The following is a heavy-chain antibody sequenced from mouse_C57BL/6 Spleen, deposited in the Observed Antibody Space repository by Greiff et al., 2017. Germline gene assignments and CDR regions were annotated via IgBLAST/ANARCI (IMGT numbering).Heavy chain of an antibody. D-gene: IGHD1-1*02. V-gene: IGHV1-55*01. J-gene: IGHJ4*01. CDR3: ARSDKGGGYAMDY. CDR2: IYPGRGST. CDR1: GYTFTSYW. Sequence: VQLQQPGAELVKPGASVKMSCKASGYTFTSYWITWVKQRPGQGLEWIGDIYPGRGSTNYNEKFKSKATLTVDTSSSTAYMQLSSLTSADSAVYYCARSDKGGGYAMDYWGQGTSVTVSS.